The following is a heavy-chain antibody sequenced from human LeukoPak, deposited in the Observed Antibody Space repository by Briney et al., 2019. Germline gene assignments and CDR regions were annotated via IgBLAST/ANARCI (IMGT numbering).Heavy chain of an antibody. D-gene: IGHD4-17*01. CDR3: ARLKGGLVKLRECYFDY. V-gene: IGHV5-51*01. Sequence: GESLKISCKGSGYSFTSYWIGWVRQMPGKGLEWMGIIYPGDSDTRYSPSFQGQVTISADKPINTAYLQWNSLKASDTAMYYCARLKGGLVKLRECYFDYWGQGTLVTV. CDR1: GYSFTSYW. CDR2: IYPGDSDT. J-gene: IGHJ4*02.